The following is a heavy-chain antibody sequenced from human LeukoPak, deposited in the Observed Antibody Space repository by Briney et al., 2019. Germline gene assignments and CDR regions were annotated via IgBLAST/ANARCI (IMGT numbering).Heavy chain of an antibody. J-gene: IGHJ4*02. CDR2: IYSGGST. Sequence: GGSLRLSCAASGFTVSSNYMSWVRQAPGKGLEWVSVIYSGGSTYYADSVKGRFTISRDNAKNTLYLQMNSLRAEDTAVYYCARAPAYSSPVDYWGQGTLVTVSS. CDR1: GFTVSSNY. D-gene: IGHD6-13*01. V-gene: IGHV3-66*01. CDR3: ARAPAYSSPVDY.